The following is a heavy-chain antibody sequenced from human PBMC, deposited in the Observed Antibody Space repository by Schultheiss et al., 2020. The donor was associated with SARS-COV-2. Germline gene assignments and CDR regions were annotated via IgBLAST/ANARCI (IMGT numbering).Heavy chain of an antibody. Sequence: GGSLRLSCAASGFTFSSYWMSWVRQAPGKGLEWVGRTRNKANGYTTHYAASVKGRFTILRDDSKNSLYLQMNSLKTEDTAVYYCARAYSGTSHGGAFDIWGQGTMVTVSS. D-gene: IGHD1-26*01. CDR2: TRNKANGYTT. CDR1: GFTFSSYW. J-gene: IGHJ3*02. V-gene: IGHV3-72*01. CDR3: ARAYSGTSHGGAFDI.